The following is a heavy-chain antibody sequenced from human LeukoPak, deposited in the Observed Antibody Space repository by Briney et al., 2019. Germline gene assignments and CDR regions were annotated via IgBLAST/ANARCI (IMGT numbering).Heavy chain of an antibody. V-gene: IGHV4-39*07. D-gene: IGHD1-26*01. CDR2: IYYSGST. Sequence: NTSETLSLTCTVSGGSISSSSYYWGWIRQPPGKGLEWIGSIYYSGSTYYNPSLKSRVTISVDTSKNQFSLKLSSVTAADTAVYYCAARLSGPGRYFDYWGQGTLVTVSS. J-gene: IGHJ4*02. CDR1: GGSISSSSYY. CDR3: AARLSGPGRYFDY.